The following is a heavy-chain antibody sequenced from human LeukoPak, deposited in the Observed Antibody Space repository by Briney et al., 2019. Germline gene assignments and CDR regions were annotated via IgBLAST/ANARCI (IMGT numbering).Heavy chain of an antibody. CDR3: ARRPRSYSSSWIDY. CDR2: IYYSGST. D-gene: IGHD6-13*01. CDR1: GGSISSGGYY. J-gene: IGHJ4*02. V-gene: IGHV4-31*03. Sequence: PSQTLSLTCTVPGGSISSGGYYWSWIRQHPGKGLEWIGYIYYSGSTYYNPSLKSRVTISVDTSKNQFSLKLSSVTAADTAVYYCARRPRSYSSSWIDYWGQGTLVTVSS.